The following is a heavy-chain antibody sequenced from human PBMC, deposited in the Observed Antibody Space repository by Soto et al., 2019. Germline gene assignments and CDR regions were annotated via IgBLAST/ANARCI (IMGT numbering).Heavy chain of an antibody. V-gene: IGHV3-30*18. J-gene: IGHJ4*02. D-gene: IGHD6-19*01. CDR1: GFTFSSYG. CDR2: ISYDGSNK. Sequence: GSLRLSCAASGFTFSSYGMHWVRQAPGKGLEWVAVISYDGSNKYYADSVKGRFTISRDNSKNTLYLQMNSLRAEDTAVYYCAKDSIAVAGTFSDYWGQGTLVTVSS. CDR3: AKDSIAVAGTFSDY.